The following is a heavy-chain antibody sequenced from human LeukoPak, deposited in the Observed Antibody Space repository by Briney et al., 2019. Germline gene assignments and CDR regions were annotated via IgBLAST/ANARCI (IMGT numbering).Heavy chain of an antibody. V-gene: IGHV4-34*01. CDR3: ARVAAGRVVVPAAIRYYYYYMDV. Sequence: SETLSLTCAVYGGSFSGYYWSWIRQPPGKGLEWIREINHSGSTNYNPSLKSRVTISVDTSKNQFSLKLSSVTAADTAVYYCARVAAGRVVVPAAIRYYYYYMDVWGKGTTVTVSS. D-gene: IGHD2-2*02. CDR1: GGSFSGYY. CDR2: INHSGST. J-gene: IGHJ6*03.